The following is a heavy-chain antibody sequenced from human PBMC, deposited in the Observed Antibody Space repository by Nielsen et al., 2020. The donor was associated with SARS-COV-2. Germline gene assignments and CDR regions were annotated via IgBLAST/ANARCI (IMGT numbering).Heavy chain of an antibody. CDR2: ISGSGGST. Sequence: GESLKISCAASGFTFSSYAMSWVRQAPGKGLEWVSAISGSGGSTYYADSVKGRFTISRDNSKNTLYLQMNSLRAEDTAVYYCARDMGPYTVTTASGYWGQGTLVTVSS. D-gene: IGHD4-17*01. CDR3: ARDMGPYTVTTASGY. CDR1: GFTFSSYA. J-gene: IGHJ4*02. V-gene: IGHV3-23*01.